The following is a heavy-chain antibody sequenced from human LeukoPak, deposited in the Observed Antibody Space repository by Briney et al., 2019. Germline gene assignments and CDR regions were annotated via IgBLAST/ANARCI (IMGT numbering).Heavy chain of an antibody. Sequence: SETLSLTCTVSGGSISSYYWSWIRQPPGKGLEWIGYIYYSGSTNYNPSLKSRVTISIDTSKNQFSLKLSSVTAADTAVYYCARGPADYYDCSGYSFDYWGQGTLVTVSS. CDR1: GGSISSYY. V-gene: IGHV4-59*01. CDR3: ARGPADYYDCSGYSFDY. J-gene: IGHJ4*02. D-gene: IGHD3-22*01. CDR2: IYYSGST.